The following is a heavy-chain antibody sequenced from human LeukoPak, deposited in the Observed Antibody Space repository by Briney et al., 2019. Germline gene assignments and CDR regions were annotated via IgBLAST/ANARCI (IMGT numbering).Heavy chain of an antibody. CDR2: ISGSGGTT. Sequence: PGGSLRLSCAASGFTFSSYGMNWVRQAPGRGLEWVSAISGSGGTTYYADSVRGRFTISRDNSKNTLYLQMNSLRAEDTAVYYCARDGSGPNGPFDYWGQGTLVTVSS. V-gene: IGHV3-23*01. CDR1: GFTFSSYG. CDR3: ARDGSGPNGPFDY. D-gene: IGHD6-25*01. J-gene: IGHJ4*02.